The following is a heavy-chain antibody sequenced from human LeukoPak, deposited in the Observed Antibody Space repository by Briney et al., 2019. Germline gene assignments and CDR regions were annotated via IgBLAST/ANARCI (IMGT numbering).Heavy chain of an antibody. Sequence: PGGSLRLSCAASGFTFSTYWMHWVRQAPGKGLVWVSRVNGDGSSTNYADSVKGRFTISRDNSKNTLYLQMNSLRAEDTAVYYCARDAYNNDAFDIWGQGTMVTVSS. D-gene: IGHD1-14*01. CDR3: ARDAYNNDAFDI. CDR2: VNGDGSST. V-gene: IGHV3-74*01. J-gene: IGHJ3*02. CDR1: GFTFSTYW.